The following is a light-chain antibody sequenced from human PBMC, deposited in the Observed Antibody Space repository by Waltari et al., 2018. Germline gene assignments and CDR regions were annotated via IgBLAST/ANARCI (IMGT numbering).Light chain of an antibody. J-gene: IGKJ4*01. V-gene: IGKV3-11*01. CDR2: DAS. CDR1: QSVSSY. Sequence: EIVLTQSPATLSLSPGERATLSCRASQSVSSYLAWYQQKPGQAPRLLIYDASNKAPGIPAMFSGSGSGTDFTLTISSLEPEDFAVYYCQQRSNWPLTFGGGTKVEIK. CDR3: QQRSNWPLT.